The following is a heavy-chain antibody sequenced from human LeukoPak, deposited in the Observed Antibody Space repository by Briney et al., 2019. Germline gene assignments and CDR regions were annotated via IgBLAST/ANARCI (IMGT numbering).Heavy chain of an antibody. CDR2: ISGSGGST. Sequence: GGSLRLSCAASGFTFSNYAMSWVRQAPGKGLEWVSAISGSGGSTYYADSVKGRFTISRDNSKNTLYLQMTSLRAEDSAVYYCARYCTSTSCADSSYYGMDVWGQGATVTVSS. J-gene: IGHJ6*02. CDR1: GFTFSNYA. V-gene: IGHV3-23*01. CDR3: ARYCTSTSCADSSYYGMDV. D-gene: IGHD2-2*01.